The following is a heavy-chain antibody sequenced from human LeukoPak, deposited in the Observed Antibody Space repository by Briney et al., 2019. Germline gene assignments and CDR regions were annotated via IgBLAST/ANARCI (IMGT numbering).Heavy chain of an antibody. D-gene: IGHD3-10*01. Sequence: SETLSLTCAVYGGSFSGYYWSWIRQPPGKGLEWIGEINHSGSTNYNPSLKSRVTTSVDTSKNQFSLKLSSVTAADTAVYYCARARWFGESSFDYWGQGTLVTVSS. V-gene: IGHV4-34*01. CDR3: ARARWFGESSFDY. J-gene: IGHJ4*02. CDR2: INHSGST. CDR1: GGSFSGYY.